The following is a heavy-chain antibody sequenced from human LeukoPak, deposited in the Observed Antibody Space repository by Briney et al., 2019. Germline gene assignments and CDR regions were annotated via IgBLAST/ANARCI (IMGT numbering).Heavy chain of an antibody. V-gene: IGHV4-59*11. CDR1: GGSISSHY. CDR3: ARFSLKYYYDSSGYYCMVKAFDY. Sequence: SETLSLTCTVSGGSISSHYWSWIRQPPGKGLEWIGYIYYSGGTNYNPSLKSRVTISVDTSKNQFSLKLSSVTAADTAVYYCARFSLKYYYDSSGYYCMVKAFDYWGQGTLVTVSS. D-gene: IGHD3-22*01. J-gene: IGHJ4*02. CDR2: IYYSGGT.